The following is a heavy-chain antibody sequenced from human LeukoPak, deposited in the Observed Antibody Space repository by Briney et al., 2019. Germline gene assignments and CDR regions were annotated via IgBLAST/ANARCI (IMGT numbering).Heavy chain of an antibody. V-gene: IGHV4-39*07. D-gene: IGHD1-14*01. J-gene: IGHJ5*02. CDR1: GGSISSSSYY. CDR3: ARATGPRRGWFDP. Sequence: SETLSLTCTVSGGSISSSSYYWGWIRQPPGKGLEWIGEINHSGSTNYNPSLKSRVTISVDRSKNQFSLKLSSVTAADTAVYYCARATGPRRGWFDPWGQGTLVTVSS. CDR2: INHSGST.